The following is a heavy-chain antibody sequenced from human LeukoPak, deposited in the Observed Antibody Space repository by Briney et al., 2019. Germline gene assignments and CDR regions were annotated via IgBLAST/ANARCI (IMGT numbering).Heavy chain of an antibody. CDR2: INHSGST. V-gene: IGHV4-34*01. J-gene: IGHJ6*02. Sequence: SETLSLTCAVYGGSFSGYYWSWIRQPPGKGLEWIGEINHSGSTNYNPSLKSRVTISVDTSKNQFSLKLSSVTAADTAVYYCARGGVMVAGTPYYYYGMDVWGQGTTVTVSS. D-gene: IGHD2-8*01. CDR1: GGSFSGYY. CDR3: ARGGVMVAGTPYYYYGMDV.